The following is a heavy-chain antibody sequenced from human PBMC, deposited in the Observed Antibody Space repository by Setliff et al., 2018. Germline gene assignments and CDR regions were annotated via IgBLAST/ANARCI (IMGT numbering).Heavy chain of an antibody. CDR3: AGGQPLVRKYYYYMDV. CDR1: GGTFSSYV. J-gene: IGHJ6*03. CDR2: IIPMFGT. D-gene: IGHD3-10*01. V-gene: IGHV1-69*13. Sequence: SVKVSCKASGGTFSSYVISWVREAPGQGLEWMGGIIPMFGTNYAQKFQGRVTITADESTSTAYMELSSLGSEDTAVYYCAGGQPLVRKYYYYMDVWGKGTTVTVS.